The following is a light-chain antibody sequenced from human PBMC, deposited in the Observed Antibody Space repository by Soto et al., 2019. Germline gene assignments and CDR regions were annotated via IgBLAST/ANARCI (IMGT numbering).Light chain of an antibody. CDR1: SSDVGGYNY. Sequence: QSVLTQPASVSGSPGQSITISVTGTSSDVGGYNYVSWYQQDTDKDTKLLIYDVSNRPSGVSNRFSGSKAGNTASLTISGLQTEDESDYYCSSYTGSSTYVFGTGTKVTDL. CDR2: DVS. V-gene: IGLV2-14*03. J-gene: IGLJ1*01. CDR3: SSYTGSSTYV.